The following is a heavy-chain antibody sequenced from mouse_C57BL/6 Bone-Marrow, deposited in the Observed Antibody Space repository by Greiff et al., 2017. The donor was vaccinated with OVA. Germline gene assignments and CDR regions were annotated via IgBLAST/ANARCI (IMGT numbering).Heavy chain of an antibody. CDR3: ARDGHYYGSSYAMDY. J-gene: IGHJ4*01. V-gene: IGHV5-4*01. Sequence: EVQGVESGGGLVKPGGSLKLSCAASGFTFSSYAMSWVRQTPEKRLEWVATISDGGSYTYYPDNVKGRFTISRDNAKNNLYLQMSHLKSEDTAMYYCARDGHYYGSSYAMDYWGQGTSVTVSS. D-gene: IGHD1-1*01. CDR1: GFTFSSYA. CDR2: ISDGGSYT.